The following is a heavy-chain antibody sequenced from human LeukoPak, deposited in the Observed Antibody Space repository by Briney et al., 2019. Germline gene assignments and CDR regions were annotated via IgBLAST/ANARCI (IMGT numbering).Heavy chain of an antibody. CDR2: ISSSSSYI. CDR3: ARGENNYGYYYFDY. V-gene: IGHV3-21*01. D-gene: IGHD5-18*01. CDR1: GFTFSTYS. Sequence: GGSLRLSCAASGFTFSTYSMNWVRQAPGKGLEWVSSISSSSSYIYYADSVKGRFTISRDNAKNSLYLQMNSLRAEDTAVYYCARGENNYGYYYFDYWGQGTLVTVSS. J-gene: IGHJ4*02.